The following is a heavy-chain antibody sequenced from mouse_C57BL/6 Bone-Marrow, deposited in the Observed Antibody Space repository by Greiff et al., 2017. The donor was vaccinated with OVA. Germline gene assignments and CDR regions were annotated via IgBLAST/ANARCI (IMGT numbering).Heavy chain of an antibody. CDR2: IDPHSGGT. D-gene: IGHD1-1*01. V-gene: IGHV1-72*01. Sequence: QVQLQQPGAELVKPGASVKLSCKASGYTFPSYWMHWVQQRPGRGLEWIGRIDPHSGGTKYNEKFKSNATLPVDNPSSTAYMQLSSLTSEDSAVYYCARGDYYGSGTWCAYWGQETLVTVSA. CDR1: GYTFPSYW. CDR3: ARGDYYGSGTWCAY. J-gene: IGHJ3*01.